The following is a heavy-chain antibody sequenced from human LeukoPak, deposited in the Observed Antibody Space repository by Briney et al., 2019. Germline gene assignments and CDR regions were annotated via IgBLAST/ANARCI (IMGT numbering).Heavy chain of an antibody. CDR2: IYYSGST. CDR1: GGSISSYY. V-gene: IGHV4-59*01. Sequence: SETLSLTCTVSGGSISSYYWSWIRQPPGKGLEWIGYIYYSGSTNYNPSLKSRVTISVDTSKNQISLKLSSVTAADTAVYYCARGYGSGSYYYGMDVWGQGTTVTVSS. J-gene: IGHJ6*02. CDR3: ARGYGSGSYYYGMDV. D-gene: IGHD3-10*01.